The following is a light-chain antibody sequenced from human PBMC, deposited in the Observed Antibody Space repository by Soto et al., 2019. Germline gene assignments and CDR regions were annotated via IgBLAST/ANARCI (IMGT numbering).Light chain of an antibody. CDR2: DAS. J-gene: IGKJ5*01. Sequence: SVLPQSPSTLSLSPGERSTVSCMSSQSVSSYLAWYQQKPGQAPRLLIYDASNRATGIPARFSGSGSGTDFTLTISSLEPEDFAVYYCQQRSNWPPITFGQGTRLEIK. CDR3: QQRSNWPPIT. CDR1: QSVSSY. V-gene: IGKV3-11*01.